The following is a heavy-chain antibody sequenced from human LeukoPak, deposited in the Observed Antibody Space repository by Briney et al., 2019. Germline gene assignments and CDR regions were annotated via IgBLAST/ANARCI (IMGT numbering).Heavy chain of an antibody. Sequence: SETLSLTCAVYGGSFSGYYWSWIRQPPGKGLEWIGEINHSGSTNYNPSLKSRVTMSVDTSKNQFSLKLSSVTAADTAVYYCARGGLLLPDAFDIWGQGTMVTVSS. CDR1: GGSFSGYY. D-gene: IGHD2-21*02. V-gene: IGHV4-34*01. J-gene: IGHJ3*02. CDR3: ARGGLLLPDAFDI. CDR2: INHSGST.